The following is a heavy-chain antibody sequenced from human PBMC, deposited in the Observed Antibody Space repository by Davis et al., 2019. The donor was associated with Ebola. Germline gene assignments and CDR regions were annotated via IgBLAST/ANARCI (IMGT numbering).Heavy chain of an antibody. V-gene: IGHV3-21*01. CDR3: ASPPGHNGN. Sequence: GGSLRLSCAASGFTFDDYAMHRVRQAPGKGLEWVSSISSSSSYIYYADSVKGRFTISRDNAKNSLYLQMNSLRAEDTAVYYCASPPGHNGNWGQGTLVTVSS. D-gene: IGHD1-1*01. CDR2: ISSSSSYI. J-gene: IGHJ4*02. CDR1: GFTFDDYA.